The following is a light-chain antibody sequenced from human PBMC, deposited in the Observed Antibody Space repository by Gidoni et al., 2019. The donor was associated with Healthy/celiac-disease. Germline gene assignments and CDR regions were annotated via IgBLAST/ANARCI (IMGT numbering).Light chain of an antibody. Sequence: QSALTQPASVSGSPGQSVTISCTGTSSDIGSYNYVSWYQQRPGKAPKLMIYGVTNRPSGISNRFSGSKSGNTASLTISGLQAEDEADYYCTSYTSGSIWVFGGGTKLTVL. CDR1: SSDIGSYNY. CDR2: GVT. V-gene: IGLV2-14*01. J-gene: IGLJ3*02. CDR3: TSYTSGSIWV.